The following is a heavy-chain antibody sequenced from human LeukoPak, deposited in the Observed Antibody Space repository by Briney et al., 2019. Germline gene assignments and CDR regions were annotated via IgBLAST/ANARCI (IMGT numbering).Heavy chain of an antibody. CDR3: ARGGLGAAFDY. D-gene: IGHD1-26*01. CDR1: GYTFTVYG. Sequence: ASVKVSCKASGYTFTVYGISWVQQAPGQGLEWMGWISDHNGNTTYAQKFQDRVTMTTDTSTSTAYMDLRSLRSDDTAVYYCARGGLGAAFDYWGQGSVVTVSS. J-gene: IGHJ4*02. CDR2: ISDHNGNT. V-gene: IGHV1-18*01.